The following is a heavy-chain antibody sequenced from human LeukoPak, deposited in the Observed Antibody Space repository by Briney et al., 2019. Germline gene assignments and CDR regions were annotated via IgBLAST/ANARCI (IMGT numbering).Heavy chain of an antibody. CDR3: AKAYRYCSGGSCFLYYYGMDV. J-gene: IGHJ6*02. CDR1: GFTFSSYA. CDR2: ISGSGGST. D-gene: IGHD2-15*01. Sequence: GVLRLSCAASGFTFSSYAMSWVRQAPGKGLEWVSAISGSGGSTYYADSVKGRFTISRDNSKNTLYLQMNSLSTEDTAVYYCAKAYRYCSGGSCFLYYYGMDVWGQGTTVTVSS. V-gene: IGHV3-23*01.